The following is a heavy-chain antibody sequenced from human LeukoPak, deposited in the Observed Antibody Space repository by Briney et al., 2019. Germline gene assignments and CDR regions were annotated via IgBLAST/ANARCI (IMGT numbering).Heavy chain of an antibody. J-gene: IGHJ6*03. Sequence: GGSLRLSCAASGFTFSSYGMSWVRQAPGKGLEWVSAISGSGGSTYYADSVKGRFTISRDNAKNSLYLQMNSLRAEDTAVYYCARGYYDSSGYYRGLYYYYMDVWGKGTTVTISS. CDR2: ISGSGGST. D-gene: IGHD3-22*01. V-gene: IGHV3-23*01. CDR1: GFTFSSYG. CDR3: ARGYYDSSGYYRGLYYYYMDV.